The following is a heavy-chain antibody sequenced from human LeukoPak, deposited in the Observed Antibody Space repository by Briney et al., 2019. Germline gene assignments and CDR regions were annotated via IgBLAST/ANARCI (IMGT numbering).Heavy chain of an antibody. D-gene: IGHD3-22*01. CDR1: GFTFRDYF. J-gene: IGHJ3*02. CDR2: TNTAGNTI. V-gene: IGHV3-11*01. CDR3: ARATYDSSAVDAFDI. Sequence: GGSLRLSCAASGFTFRDYFMSWIRQAPGKGLEWVAYTNTAGNTIYYADSMKGRFTISRDNAKNSLYLQMDTLRAEDTAVYYCARATYDSSAVDAFDIWGQGTMVTVSP.